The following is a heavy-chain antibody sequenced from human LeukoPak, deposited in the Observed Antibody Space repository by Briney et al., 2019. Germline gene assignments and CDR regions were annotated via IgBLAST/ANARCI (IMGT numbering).Heavy chain of an antibody. CDR1: GESINSFY. D-gene: IGHD6-13*01. CDR2: IYSSGST. J-gene: IGHJ4*02. CDR3: ARDVVAAAGSFDY. Sequence: SETLSLTCTVSGESINSFYWSWIRQPAGKGLEWIGRIYSSGSTNYSPSLKSRVTMSVDTSKNQFPLKLSSVTAADTAVYYCARDVVAAAGSFDYWGQGTQVTVSS. V-gene: IGHV4-4*07.